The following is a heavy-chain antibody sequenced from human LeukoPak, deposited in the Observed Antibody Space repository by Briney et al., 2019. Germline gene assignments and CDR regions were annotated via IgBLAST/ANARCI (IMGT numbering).Heavy chain of an antibody. V-gene: IGHV4-34*01. CDR2: INHSGST. J-gene: IGHJ4*02. CDR3: AKRSGWYPRWAYFDY. Sequence: SETLSLTCAVYGGSFSGYYWSWIRQPPGKGLEWIGEINHSGSTNYNPSLKSRVTISVDTSKNQFSLKLSSVTAADTAVYYCAKRSGWYPRWAYFDYWGQGTLVTVSA. CDR1: GGSFSGYY. D-gene: IGHD6-19*01.